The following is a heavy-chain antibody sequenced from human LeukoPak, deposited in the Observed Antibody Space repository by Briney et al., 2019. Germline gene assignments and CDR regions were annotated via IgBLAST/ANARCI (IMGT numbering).Heavy chain of an antibody. CDR1: GGSFSGYY. D-gene: IGHD3-3*01. Sequence: PSETLSLTCAVYGGSFSGYYWSWIRQPPGKGLEWIGEINHSGSTNYNPSLKSRVTISVDTSKNQFSLKLSSVTAADTAVYYCARGHYDFWSGSNSYYYMDVWGKGTTVTVSS. CDR2: INHSGST. J-gene: IGHJ6*03. V-gene: IGHV4-34*01. CDR3: ARGHYDFWSGSNSYYYMDV.